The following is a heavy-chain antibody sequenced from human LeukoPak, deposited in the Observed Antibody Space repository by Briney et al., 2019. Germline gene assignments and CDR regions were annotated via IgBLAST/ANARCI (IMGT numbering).Heavy chain of an antibody. Sequence: GRSLRLSCAASGFTFSSYGMHWVRQAPGKGLEWVAVISYDGSNKYYADSVKGRFTISRDNSKNTLYLQMNSLRAEDTAVYYCARESIVVVPTTMDDASDIWGQGTMVTVSS. CDR1: GFTFSSYG. CDR2: ISYDGSNK. CDR3: ARESIVVVPTTMDDASDI. D-gene: IGHD2-2*01. V-gene: IGHV3-30*03. J-gene: IGHJ3*02.